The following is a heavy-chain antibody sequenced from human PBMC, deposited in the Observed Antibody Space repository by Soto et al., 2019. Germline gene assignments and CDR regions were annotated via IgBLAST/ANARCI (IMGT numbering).Heavy chain of an antibody. V-gene: IGHV3-23*01. CDR1: GFPFKNYA. CDR2: ISGSGGST. Sequence: GGSLRLSCAGSGFPFKNYAINWVRQGPGKGLEWVSAISGSGGSTYYADSVRGRFTISRDNSKNTLYLQMNSLRAEDTAVYYCAKDSRLDYWGQGTLVTVSS. CDR3: AKDSRLDY. J-gene: IGHJ4*02. D-gene: IGHD2-2*01.